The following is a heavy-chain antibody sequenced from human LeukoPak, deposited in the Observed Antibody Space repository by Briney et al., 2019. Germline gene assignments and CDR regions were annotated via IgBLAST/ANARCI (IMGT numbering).Heavy chain of an antibody. CDR3: ARQATNYDSSGYYSYYFDY. Sequence: GESLKISCKGSGYIFTNYLIGWVRQVPGKGLEWMGIIYPGDSDTRYSPSFQGQVTISADKSISTAYLQWSSLKASDTAMYYCARQATNYDSSGYYSYYFDYWGQGTLVTVST. CDR1: GYIFTNYL. CDR2: IYPGDSDT. J-gene: IGHJ4*02. D-gene: IGHD3-22*01. V-gene: IGHV5-51*01.